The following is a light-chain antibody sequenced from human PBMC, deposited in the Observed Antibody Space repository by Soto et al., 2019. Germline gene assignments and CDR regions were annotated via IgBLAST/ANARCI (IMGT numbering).Light chain of an antibody. CDR2: GNT. CDR3: QSHDSSLHASV. V-gene: IGLV1-40*01. J-gene: IGLJ1*01. CDR1: SSNIRGGYD. Sequence: QCVLTPPPSGSWGPGDRGSLSCTGNSSNIRGGYDLHSYLQLPETAPKLLIYGNTNRPSGVPDRFSGSKSGSSASLAITGLQAEDEADYYCQSHDSSLHASVFGTGTKVTVL.